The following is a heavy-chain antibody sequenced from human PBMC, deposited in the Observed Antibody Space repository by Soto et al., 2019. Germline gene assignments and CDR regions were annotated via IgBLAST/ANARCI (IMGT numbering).Heavy chain of an antibody. J-gene: IGHJ5*02. Sequence: QVQLVQSGAEVKKPGASVKVSCKASGYAFSNYDINWVRQASGQGLEWMGWMNPNSGDTGYAQKFQGRVTMTRNTSISTAYMEVSSLRSEDTAVYYCARGTRTFDPWGQGTLVTVSS. CDR3: ARGTRTFDP. V-gene: IGHV1-8*01. CDR1: GYAFSNYD. CDR2: MNPNSGDT.